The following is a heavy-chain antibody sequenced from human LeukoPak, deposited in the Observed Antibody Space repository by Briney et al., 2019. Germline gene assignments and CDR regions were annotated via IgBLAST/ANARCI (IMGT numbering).Heavy chain of an antibody. CDR3: AKDLAVTKQASYYYGMDV. CDR2: ISYDGSNK. D-gene: IGHD4-17*01. Sequence: PGGSLRLSCAASGFTFSSYGMHWVRQAPGKGLEWVAVISYDGSNKYYADSVKGRFTISRDNSKNTLYLQMNSLRAEDTAVYYCAKDLAVTKQASYYYGMDVWGQGTTVTVSS. V-gene: IGHV3-30*18. CDR1: GFTFSSYG. J-gene: IGHJ6*02.